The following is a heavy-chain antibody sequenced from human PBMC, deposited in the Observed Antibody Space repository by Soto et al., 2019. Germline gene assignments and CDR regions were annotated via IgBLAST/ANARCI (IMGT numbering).Heavy chain of an antibody. CDR2: ISAYNGNT. CDR1: GYTFTSYG. D-gene: IGHD2-2*01. J-gene: IGHJ6*02. V-gene: IGHV1-18*01. CDR3: ARWCGSSTSSYGPLYGRDF. Sequence: ASVKVSCKASGYTFTSYGISWVRQAPGQGLEWMGWISAYNGNTNYAQKLQGRVTMTTDTSTSTVYMELRSLRSDDTAVYYWARWCGSSTSSYGPLYGRDFWGQGTTATVPS.